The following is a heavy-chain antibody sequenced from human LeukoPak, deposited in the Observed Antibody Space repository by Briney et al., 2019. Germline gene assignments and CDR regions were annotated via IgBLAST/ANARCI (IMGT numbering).Heavy chain of an antibody. V-gene: IGHV3-21*01. Sequence: PGGSLRLSCAASGFTFSSYSMNWVRQAPGKGLEWVSSISSSSSYIYYADSVKGRFTISRDNAKNSLYLQMNSLRAEDTAVYYCASGEQWLSRFDYWGQGTLVTVSS. CDR1: GFTFSSYS. D-gene: IGHD6-19*01. J-gene: IGHJ4*02. CDR3: ASGEQWLSRFDY. CDR2: ISSSSSYI.